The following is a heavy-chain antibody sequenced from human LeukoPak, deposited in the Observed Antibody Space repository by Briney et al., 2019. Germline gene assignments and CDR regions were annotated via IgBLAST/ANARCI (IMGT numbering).Heavy chain of an antibody. V-gene: IGHV4-59*08. J-gene: IGHJ6*02. Sequence: SETLSLTCTVSGGSISSYYWSWIRQPPGKGLEWIGYIYYSGSTNYNPSLKSRVTISVDTSKNQFSLKLSSVTAADTAVYYCARRPSMVRGGLYYYYYGMDVWGQGTTVTVSS. D-gene: IGHD3-10*01. CDR2: IYYSGST. CDR1: GGSISSYY. CDR3: ARRPSMVRGGLYYYYYGMDV.